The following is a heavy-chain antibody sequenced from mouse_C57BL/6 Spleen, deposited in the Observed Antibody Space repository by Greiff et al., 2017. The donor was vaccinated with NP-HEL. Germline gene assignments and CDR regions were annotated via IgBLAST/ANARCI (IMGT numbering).Heavy chain of an antibody. J-gene: IGHJ3*01. D-gene: IGHD2-4*01. CDR1: GFNIKDDY. V-gene: IGHV14-4*01. Sequence: VQLQQSGAELVRPGASVKLSCTASGFNIKDDYMHWVKQRPEQGLEWIGWIDPENGDTEYASKFQGKATITADTSSNTAYLQLSSLTSEDTAVYYCLYDDYGWFAYWGQGTLVTVSA. CDR2: IDPENGDT. CDR3: LYDDYGWFAY.